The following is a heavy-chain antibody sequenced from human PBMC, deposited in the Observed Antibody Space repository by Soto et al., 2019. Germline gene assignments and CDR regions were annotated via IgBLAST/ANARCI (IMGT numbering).Heavy chain of an antibody. Sequence: SGPTLVNPTATLTLTCTVSGFSLSNARMGVSWIRQPPGKALEWLAHIFSNDEKPYSTSLKSRLTISKDTSKSQVVLTMTNVDPVDTATYYCARSFTGTTSSPYYYYYMDVWGKGTTVTVSS. CDR1: GFSLSNARMG. CDR3: ARSFTGTTSSPYYYYYMDV. D-gene: IGHD1-1*01. V-gene: IGHV2-26*01. J-gene: IGHJ6*03. CDR2: IFSNDEK.